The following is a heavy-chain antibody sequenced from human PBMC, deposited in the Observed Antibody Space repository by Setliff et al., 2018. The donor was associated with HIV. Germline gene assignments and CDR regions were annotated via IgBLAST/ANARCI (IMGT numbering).Heavy chain of an antibody. CDR3: ARDRSNWNYGKNYMDV. D-gene: IGHD1-7*01. J-gene: IGHJ6*03. V-gene: IGHV4-61*02. CDR2: IYTSGRT. CDR1: GGSISSGSHY. Sequence: SETLSLTCTVSGGSISSGSHYWSWIRQPAGKGLEWIGLIYTSGRTNYNPSLKSRVTISVDTSNNQFSLKLSSVTAADTAVYYCARDRSNWNYGKNYMDVWGKGTTVTV.